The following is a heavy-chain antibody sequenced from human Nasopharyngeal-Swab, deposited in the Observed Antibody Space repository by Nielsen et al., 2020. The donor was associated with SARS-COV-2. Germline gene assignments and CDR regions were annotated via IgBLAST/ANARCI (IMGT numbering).Heavy chain of an antibody. D-gene: IGHD1-26*01. CDR2: ISSSSSYI. Sequence: ESLKISCAASGFTFSSYSMNWVRQAPGKGLEWVSSISSSSSYIYYADSVKGRFTISRDNAKNSLYLQMNSLRAEDTAVYYCARDPMYSGSYRDYWGQGTLVTVSS. CDR1: GFTFSSYS. CDR3: ARDPMYSGSYRDY. J-gene: IGHJ4*02. V-gene: IGHV3-21*01.